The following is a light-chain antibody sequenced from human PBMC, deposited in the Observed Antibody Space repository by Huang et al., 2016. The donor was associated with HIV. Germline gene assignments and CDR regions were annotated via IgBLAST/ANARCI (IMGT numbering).Light chain of an antibody. J-gene: IGKJ1*01. Sequence: IVMTQSPATLSVSPGERATLSCRASAGVSNNVALYQQRPGQTPRLLMHGASTRHTGIPAKFSGRGSGTEFTLTITSLQPEDSAVYYCQQYNNWPPWTFGPGTQVEI. CDR2: GAS. V-gene: IGKV3D-15*01. CDR1: AGVSNN. CDR3: QQYNNWPPWT.